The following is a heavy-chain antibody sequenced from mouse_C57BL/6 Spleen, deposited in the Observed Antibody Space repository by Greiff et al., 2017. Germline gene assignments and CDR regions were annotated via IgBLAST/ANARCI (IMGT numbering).Heavy chain of an antibody. CDR3: AREGYDLAFEV. CDR2: IDPSDSET. J-gene: IGHJ1*03. V-gene: IGHV1-52*01. Sequence: QVQLKQPGAELVRPGSSVKLSCKASGYTFTSYWMHWVKQRPIQGLEWIGNIDPSDSETHYYQKFKDKATLTVDKSSSTAYMQLSSLTSEDSAVYNCAREGYDLAFEVWGTGTTVTVSS. D-gene: IGHD2-2*01. CDR1: GYTFTSYW.